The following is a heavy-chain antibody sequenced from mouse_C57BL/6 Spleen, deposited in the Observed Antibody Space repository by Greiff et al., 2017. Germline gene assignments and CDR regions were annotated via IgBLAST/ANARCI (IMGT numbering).Heavy chain of an antibody. Sequence: QVQLQQSGAELVKPGASVKISCKASGYAFSSYWMNWVKQRPGKGLEWIGQIYPGDGDTNYNGKFKGKATLTSDKSSSTAYMQLSSLTSEDSAVYFWARPHPSYGNTWFAYWGQGTLVTVSA. CDR2: IYPGDGDT. CDR1: GYAFSSYW. CDR3: ARPHPSYGNTWFAY. D-gene: IGHD2-1*01. V-gene: IGHV1-80*01. J-gene: IGHJ3*01.